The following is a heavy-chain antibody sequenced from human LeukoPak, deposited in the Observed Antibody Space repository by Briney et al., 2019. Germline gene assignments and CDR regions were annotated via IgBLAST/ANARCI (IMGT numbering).Heavy chain of an antibody. V-gene: IGHV4-59*01. CDR1: GGSISSYY. Sequence: SETLSLTCTVSGGSISSYYWSWIRQPPGKGLEWIGYIYYSGSTNYNPSLKSRVTISVDTSKNRFSLKLSSVTAADTAVYYCARGGKYYYDSSGLFDYWGQGTLVTVSS. CDR3: ARGGKYYYDSSGLFDY. CDR2: IYYSGST. D-gene: IGHD3-22*01. J-gene: IGHJ4*02.